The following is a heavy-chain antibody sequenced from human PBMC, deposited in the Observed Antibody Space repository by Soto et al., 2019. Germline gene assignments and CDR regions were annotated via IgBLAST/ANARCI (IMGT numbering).Heavy chain of an antibody. Sequence: SETLSLTCTVSGGSISSYYWSWIRQPPGKGLEWIGYIYYSGSTNYNPSLKSRVTISVDTSKNQFSLKLSSVTAADTAVYYCATFSNWNYRFPDYYYMDVWGKGTTVTVSS. D-gene: IGHD1-7*01. CDR1: GGSISSYY. CDR2: IYYSGST. V-gene: IGHV4-59*01. CDR3: ATFSNWNYRFPDYYYMDV. J-gene: IGHJ6*03.